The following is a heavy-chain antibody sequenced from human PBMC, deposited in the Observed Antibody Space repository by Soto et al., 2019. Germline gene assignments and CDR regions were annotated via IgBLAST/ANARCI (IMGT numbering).Heavy chain of an antibody. Sequence: EVQLLESGGGLVQPGGSLRLSCAASGFTFSSYAMSWVRQAPGKGLEWVSAISGSGGSTYYADSVKGRFSISRDNSKNKVLLQMNSLRAEDTAVYYCAKDLGSSGQRDYWGQGTLVTVSS. CDR2: ISGSGGST. V-gene: IGHV3-23*01. D-gene: IGHD3-16*01. J-gene: IGHJ4*02. CDR1: GFTFSSYA. CDR3: AKDLGSSGQRDY.